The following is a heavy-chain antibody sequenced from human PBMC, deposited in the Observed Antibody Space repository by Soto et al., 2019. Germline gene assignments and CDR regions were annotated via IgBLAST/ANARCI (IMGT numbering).Heavy chain of an antibody. Sequence: LQLQESGPGLVKPSETLSLTCAVSGASISRTGFHWGWIRQPPGQGLEWIGSIYEGETTFYNSSLKSRVTISADTSKNHFPLKLGSGTAADTAVYYCARRGSGHTFDYWGQGTLVTVSS. D-gene: IGHD3-10*01. V-gene: IGHV4-39*01. CDR2: IYEGETT. CDR3: ARRGSGHTFDY. J-gene: IGHJ4*02. CDR1: GASISRTGFH.